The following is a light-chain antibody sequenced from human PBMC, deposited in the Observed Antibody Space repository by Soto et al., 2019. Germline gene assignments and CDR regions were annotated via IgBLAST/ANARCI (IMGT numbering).Light chain of an antibody. Sequence: IVMTQTPLSSAVTLGQPASISCRSSQSLLHSNGYNYLVWYLQKPGQSPHLLIYLGSYRASGVPDRFSGSGSGTDFTLKISRVEAEDVGVYYCMQALQTPRTFGLGTKVDIK. V-gene: IGKV2-28*01. CDR3: MQALQTPRT. CDR2: LGS. J-gene: IGKJ1*01. CDR1: QSLLHSNGYNY.